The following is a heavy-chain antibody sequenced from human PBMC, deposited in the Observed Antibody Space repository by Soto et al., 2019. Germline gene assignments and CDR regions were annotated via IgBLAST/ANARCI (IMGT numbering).Heavy chain of an antibody. D-gene: IGHD4-4*01. CDR2: VSGSGGST. J-gene: IGHJ6*03. CDR1: GFTFSSYA. CDR3: EKRYSNYYYYYMDV. Sequence: EVQQLESGGGLVQPGGSLRLSCAASGFTFSSYARSWVRQAPGKGLEWVSAVSGSGGSTYYADSVKGRFTISRDNSKNTLYLQMNSLRAEDTAVYYCEKRYSNYYYYYMDVWGKRTTVTVSS. V-gene: IGHV3-23*01.